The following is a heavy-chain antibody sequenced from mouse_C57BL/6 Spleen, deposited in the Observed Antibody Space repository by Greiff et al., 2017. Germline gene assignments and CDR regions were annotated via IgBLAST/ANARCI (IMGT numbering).Heavy chain of an antibody. J-gene: IGHJ2*01. V-gene: IGHV1-15*01. CDR1: GYTFTDYE. CDR2: IDPETGGT. CDR3: TRYDYDGFVYFDY. Sequence: VKLVESGAELVRPGASVTLSCKASGYTFTDYEMHWVKQTPVHGLEWIGAIDPETGGTAYNQKFKGKAILTADKSSSTAYMELRSLTSEDSAVYYCTRYDYDGFVYFDYWGQGTTLTVSS. D-gene: IGHD2-4*01.